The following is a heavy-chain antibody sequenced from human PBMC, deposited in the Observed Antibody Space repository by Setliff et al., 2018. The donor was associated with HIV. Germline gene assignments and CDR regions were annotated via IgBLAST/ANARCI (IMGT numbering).Heavy chain of an antibody. V-gene: IGHV4-59*01. D-gene: IGHD3-3*01. CDR1: GGSISSSY. CDR3: ARGVNFDY. Sequence: KTSETLSLTCTVSGGSISSSYWTWTRQPPGKGLEWIGNIHCSGSTNYNPSLKSRVTISVDTSRNQFSLKLTSVTAADTAIYYCARGVNFDYWGQGTLVTVSS. CDR2: IHCSGST. J-gene: IGHJ4*02.